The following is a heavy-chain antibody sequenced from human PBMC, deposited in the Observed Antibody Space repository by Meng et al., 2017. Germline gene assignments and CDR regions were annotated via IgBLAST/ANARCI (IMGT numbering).Heavy chain of an antibody. J-gene: IGHJ4*02. D-gene: IGHD4-17*01. CDR3: ARDVGGDYETLFDY. Sequence: QLPQSGHGLVGPSGTLFLTCTVAGGSVGSGNYYCSWSRQPPGKCLEWIGYIVYSGSTTYNPSLKTRVTISVDTSKNQFSLKLTSVTAADTAVYFCARDVGGDYETLFDYWGQGTLVTVSS. CDR2: IVYSGST. CDR1: GGSVGSGNYY. V-gene: IGHV4-61*01.